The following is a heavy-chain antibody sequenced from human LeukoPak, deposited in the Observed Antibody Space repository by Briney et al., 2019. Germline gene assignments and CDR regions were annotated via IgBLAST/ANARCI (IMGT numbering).Heavy chain of an antibody. Sequence: SETLSLTCTVSGYSISSGYYWGWIRQPSGKGLEWIGSIYHSGSTYYNPSLKSRVTISVDTSKNQFSLKLSSVTAADTAVYYCARDPAAAGLLGAFDIWGQGTMVTVSS. CDR3: ARDPAAAGLLGAFDI. CDR2: IYHSGST. V-gene: IGHV4-38-2*02. J-gene: IGHJ3*02. D-gene: IGHD6-13*01. CDR1: GYSISSGYY.